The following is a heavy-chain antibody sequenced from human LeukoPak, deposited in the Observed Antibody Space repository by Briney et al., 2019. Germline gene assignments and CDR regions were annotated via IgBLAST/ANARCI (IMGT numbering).Heavy chain of an antibody. CDR3: ARSMVLIAAAGKGFDY. CDR1: GDSISSYY. J-gene: IGHJ4*02. V-gene: IGHV4-59*12. D-gene: IGHD6-13*01. Sequence: SETLSLTCTVSGDSISSYYWSWIRQPPGRGLEWIGIMYYSGSTNYNPSLKSRVTTSVDTSKNQFSLKVSSVTAADTAVYYCARSMVLIAAAGKGFDYWGQGTLVTVSS. CDR2: MYYSGST.